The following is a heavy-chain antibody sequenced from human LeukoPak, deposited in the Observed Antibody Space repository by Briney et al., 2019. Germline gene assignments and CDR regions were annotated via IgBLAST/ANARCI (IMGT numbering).Heavy chain of an antibody. Sequence: GGSLRPPCIASGFSFSGHWMHWARQLPGKGLVWVSRISPTGSTTSYADSVKGRFTVSGDNAKNTLYLQVNNLRAEDTAVYYCARGPNSNWSGLDFWGQGTLLTVSS. V-gene: IGHV3-74*01. J-gene: IGHJ4*02. CDR1: GFSFSGHW. D-gene: IGHD6-6*01. CDR2: ISPTGSTT. CDR3: ARGPNSNWSGLDF.